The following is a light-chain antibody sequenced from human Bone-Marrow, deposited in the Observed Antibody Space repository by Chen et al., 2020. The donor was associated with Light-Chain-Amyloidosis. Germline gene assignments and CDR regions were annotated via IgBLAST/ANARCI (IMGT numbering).Light chain of an antibody. Sequence: QSVLSLAPSASGTPGPTGSIFCSGSSPNIGSNAVSWYQHLPGTAPEFLIFGNNQRPSGVPDRFSVSKSSTSASPAISGLQSEDEADYYCAAWDDSLHLWVFGGGTKLTVL. J-gene: IGLJ3*02. CDR1: SPNIGSNA. CDR3: AAWDDSLHLWV. V-gene: IGLV1-44*01. CDR2: GNN.